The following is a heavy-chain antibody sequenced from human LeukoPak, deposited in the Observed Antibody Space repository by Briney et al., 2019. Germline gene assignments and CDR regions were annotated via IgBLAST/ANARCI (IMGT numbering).Heavy chain of an antibody. CDR1: GGTFSSYA. J-gene: IGHJ3*02. CDR2: IIPIFGTA. CDR3: ARGTLDYYDSPDAFDI. Sequence: ASVKVSCKASGGTFSSYAISWVRQAPGQGLEWMGGIIPIFGTANYAQKFQGRVTITADESTSTAYMELSSLRSEDTAVYYCARGTLDYYDSPDAFDIWGQGTMVTVSS. V-gene: IGHV1-69*13. D-gene: IGHD3-22*01.